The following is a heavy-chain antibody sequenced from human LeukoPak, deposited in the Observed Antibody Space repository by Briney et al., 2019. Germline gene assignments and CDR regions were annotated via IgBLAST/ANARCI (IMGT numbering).Heavy chain of an antibody. CDR3: AKATGRYWTHFYS. J-gene: IGHJ4*02. V-gene: IGHV3-9*01. CDR1: GFTFDEYS. D-gene: IGHD1-26*01. Sequence: PGGSLRLSCAASGFTFDEYSMHWVRQVPGKGLEWVSYISWNSGCVDYAVAVKGRFTISRDNARNSLFLQMNSLRAEDTALYYFAKATGRYWTHFYSWGQGTLVTVSS. CDR2: ISWNSGCV.